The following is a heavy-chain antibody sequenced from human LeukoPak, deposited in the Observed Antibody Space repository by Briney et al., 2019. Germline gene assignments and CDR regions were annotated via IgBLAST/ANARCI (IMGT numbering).Heavy chain of an antibody. CDR2: ISAYNGNT. D-gene: IGHD5-18*01. J-gene: IGHJ4*02. CDR3: ARDHAFEIQLWSHYFDY. CDR1: GYTFTSYG. V-gene: IGHV1-18*01. Sequence: GASVKVSCKASGYTFTSYGISWVRQAPGQGLEWMGWISAYNGNTNYAQKLQGRVTMTTDTSTSTAYMELRSLRSDDTAVYYCARDHAFEIQLWSHYFDYWGQGTLVTVSS.